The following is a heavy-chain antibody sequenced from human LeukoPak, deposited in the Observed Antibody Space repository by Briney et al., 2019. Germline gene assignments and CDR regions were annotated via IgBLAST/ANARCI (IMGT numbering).Heavy chain of an antibody. D-gene: IGHD2/OR15-2a*01. V-gene: IGHV3-21*01. CDR3: ARDLAYFVNYGMDV. CDR1: GFTFSSYS. J-gene: IGHJ6*02. Sequence: SGGSLRLSCAASGFTFSSYSMNWVRQAPGKGLEWVSSISSSSSYIYYADSVKGRFTISRDNAKNSLYLQMNSLRAEDTAVYYCARDLAYFVNYGMDVWGQGTTVTVSS. CDR2: ISSSSSYI.